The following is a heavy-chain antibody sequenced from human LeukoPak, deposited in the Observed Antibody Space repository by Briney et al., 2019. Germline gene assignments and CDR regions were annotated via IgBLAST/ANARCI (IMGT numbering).Heavy chain of an antibody. Sequence: GGSLRLSCAASGFTFSSYGMHWVRQAPGKGLEWVAVISYDGSNKYYADSVKGRFTISRDNSKSTLYLQMNSLRAEDTAIYYCAKNGWLRSSGLWGVYWGQGALVTVSS. CDR1: GFTFSSYG. V-gene: IGHV3-30*18. J-gene: IGHJ4*02. CDR3: AKNGWLRSSGLWGVY. CDR2: ISYDGSNK. D-gene: IGHD5-12*01.